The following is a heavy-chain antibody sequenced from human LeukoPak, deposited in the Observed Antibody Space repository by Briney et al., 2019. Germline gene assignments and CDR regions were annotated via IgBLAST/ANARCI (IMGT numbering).Heavy chain of an antibody. CDR1: GFTFSKYG. J-gene: IGHJ4*02. CDR2: ITSSGAT. Sequence: GASLRLSCAASGFTFSKYGAWVRQAPGKGLEWVSAITSSGATYYADSVKGRFTISGDNSKNTLYLQMNSLGAEDTAVYYCANGRSESYHYWGQGTLVTVSS. D-gene: IGHD1-26*01. V-gene: IGHV3-23*01. CDR3: ANGRSESYHY.